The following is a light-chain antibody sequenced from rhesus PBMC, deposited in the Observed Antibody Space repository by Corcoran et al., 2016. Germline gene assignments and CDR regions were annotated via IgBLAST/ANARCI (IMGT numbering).Light chain of an antibody. CDR3: QQYSIRPYS. CDR1: QGISSW. Sequence: DIQMTQSPSSLSASVGDTVTITCRASQGISSWLAWYQQKPGKAPKLLIYQASSLQSGVPSRFSGSGSGTDLTLTISSLQSEDFASYYCQQYSIRPYSFGQGTKVEI. J-gene: IGKJ2*01. CDR2: QAS. V-gene: IGKV1-22*01.